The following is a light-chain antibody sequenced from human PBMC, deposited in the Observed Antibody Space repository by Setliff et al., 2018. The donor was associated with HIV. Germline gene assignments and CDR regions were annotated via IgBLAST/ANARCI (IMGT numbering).Light chain of an antibody. J-gene: IGLJ1*01. CDR1: SSDVGDYDF. Sequence: SVLAQPASVSGSPGQSITISCTGTSSDVGDYDFVSWFQQHPGKAPKLMIYEVSNRPSGVSNRFSGSKSGNTASLTISGLQAEDEADYYCNSYTGSSTGYVFGTGTKVTVL. CDR3: NSYTGSSTGYV. V-gene: IGLV2-14*01. CDR2: EVS.